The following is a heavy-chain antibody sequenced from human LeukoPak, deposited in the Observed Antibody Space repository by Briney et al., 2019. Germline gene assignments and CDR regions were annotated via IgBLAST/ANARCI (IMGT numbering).Heavy chain of an antibody. CDR3: ARGSGYYGEDFEY. J-gene: IGHJ4*02. V-gene: IGHV4-39*07. CDR2: IYYNGIT. D-gene: IGHD3-22*01. Sequence: WVRQAPGKGLEWIGSIYYNGITYYNPSLKSRVTISLDTSKNQFSLKLSSVTAADTAVYYCARGSGYYGEDFEYWGQGTLVTVSS.